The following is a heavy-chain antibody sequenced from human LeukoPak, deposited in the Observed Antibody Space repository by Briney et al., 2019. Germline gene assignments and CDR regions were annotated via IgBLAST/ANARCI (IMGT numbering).Heavy chain of an antibody. J-gene: IGHJ4*02. Sequence: SETLSLTCTVSGGSISSYYWSWIRQPPGKGLEWIGYIYYNGSTNYNPSLKSRVTISVDTSKNQFSLKLSSVTAADTAVYYCARGYGDYPRFDYWGQGTLVTVSS. V-gene: IGHV4-59*01. CDR1: GGSISSYY. CDR3: ARGYGDYPRFDY. CDR2: IYYNGST. D-gene: IGHD4-17*01.